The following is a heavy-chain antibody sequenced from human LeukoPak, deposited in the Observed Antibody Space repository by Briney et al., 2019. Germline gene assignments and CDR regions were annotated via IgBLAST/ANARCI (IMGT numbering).Heavy chain of an antibody. J-gene: IGHJ4*02. V-gene: IGHV4-34*01. CDR3: ARPYYDFWSGYPY. CDR1: GGSFSGYY. CDR2: INHSGST. D-gene: IGHD3-3*01. Sequence: SETLSLTCAVYGGSFSGYYWSWIRQPPGKGLEWIGEINHSGSTNYNPSLKSRVTISVDTSKNQFSLKLSSVTAADTAVYYCARPYYDFWSGYPYWGQGTLVTVSS.